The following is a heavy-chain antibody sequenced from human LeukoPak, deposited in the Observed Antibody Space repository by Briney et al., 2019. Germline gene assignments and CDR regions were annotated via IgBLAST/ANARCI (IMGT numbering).Heavy chain of an antibody. Sequence: TSVKVSCKASGFTFTSSAMQWARQARGQRLEWIGWIVVGSGNTNYAQKFQERVTITRDMSTSTAYMELSSLRSEDTAVYYCAAAIHCGGDCYHDYWGQGTLVTVSS. CDR3: AAAIHCGGDCYHDY. CDR2: IVVGSGNT. CDR1: GFTFTSSA. J-gene: IGHJ4*02. V-gene: IGHV1-58*02. D-gene: IGHD2-21*02.